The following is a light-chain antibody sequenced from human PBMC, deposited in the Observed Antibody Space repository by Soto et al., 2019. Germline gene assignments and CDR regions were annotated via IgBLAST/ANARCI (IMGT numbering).Light chain of an antibody. V-gene: IGKV3-20*01. CDR3: QQYGSARPWT. CDR1: QSVSSN. CDR2: GAS. Sequence: AQSPVTLCFSLASGAAFFYNASQSVSSNLAWYQQKPGQAPRLLIYGASSRATGIPDRFSGSGSGTDFTLTISSLEPEDFAVYCCQQYGSARPWTFGPGTQVDI. J-gene: IGKJ1*01.